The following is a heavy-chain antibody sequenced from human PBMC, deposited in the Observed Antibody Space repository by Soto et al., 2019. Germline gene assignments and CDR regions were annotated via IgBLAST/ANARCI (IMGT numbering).Heavy chain of an antibody. V-gene: IGHV4-39*01. D-gene: IGHD3-3*01. Sequence: PSETLSLTCVVSGGSISSGGYYWGWIRQPPGKGLEWIGSIYYSGSTYYNPSLKSRVTISVDTSKNQFSLKLSSVTAADTAVYYCARLSEGLSTIFGVVNDMRSYGMDVWGQGTTVTVSS. J-gene: IGHJ6*02. CDR2: IYYSGST. CDR1: GGSISSGGYY. CDR3: ARLSEGLSTIFGVVNDMRSYGMDV.